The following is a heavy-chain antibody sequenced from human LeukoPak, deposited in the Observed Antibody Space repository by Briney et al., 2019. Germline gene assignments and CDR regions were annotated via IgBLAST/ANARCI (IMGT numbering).Heavy chain of an antibody. CDR1: GGSISSGDYY. CDR3: ARVPAAIGGFGP. D-gene: IGHD2-2*01. V-gene: IGHV4-30-4*08. Sequence: SETLSLTCTVSGGSISSGDYYWSWIRQPPGKGLEWIGYIYYSGSTYYNPSLKSRVTISVDTSKNQFSLKLSSVTAADTAVYYCARVPAAIGGFGPWGQEALGTVSS. CDR2: IYYSGST. J-gene: IGHJ5*02.